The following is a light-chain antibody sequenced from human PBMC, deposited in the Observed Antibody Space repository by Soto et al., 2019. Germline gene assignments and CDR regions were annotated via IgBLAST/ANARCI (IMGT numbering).Light chain of an antibody. J-gene: IGKJ1*01. CDR3: QQSSNSWT. CDR2: DAS. V-gene: IGKV3-11*01. CDR1: QSVSSF. Sequence: EIVLTQSPATLSLSPGERATLSCRASQSVSSFLAWYQHKPGQPPRLLIYDASTRATGIPARFSGSGSWTVFTLTINSLGPEEFEVYYCQQSSNSWTFGQGTKVEIQ.